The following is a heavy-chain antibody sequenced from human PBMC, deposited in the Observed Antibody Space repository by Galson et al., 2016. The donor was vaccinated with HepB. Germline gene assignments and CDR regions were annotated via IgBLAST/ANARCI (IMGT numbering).Heavy chain of an antibody. D-gene: IGHD2-2*02. V-gene: IGHV3-21*01. CDR2: ISSTSTYI. J-gene: IGHJ4*02. Sequence: SLRLSCAASGFTFSSYSMTWVRQAPGKGLAWVSSISSTSTYIYYADSVKGRFTISRDNAKNSLYLQMNSLRAEDTAVYYCARTGAPYTRGGYYFDYWGQGTLVTVSS. CDR3: ARTGAPYTRGGYYFDY. CDR1: GFTFSSYS.